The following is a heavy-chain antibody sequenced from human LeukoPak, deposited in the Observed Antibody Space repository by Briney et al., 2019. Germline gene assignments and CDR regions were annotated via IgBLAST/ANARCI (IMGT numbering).Heavy chain of an antibody. J-gene: IGHJ4*02. D-gene: IGHD4/OR15-4a*01. V-gene: IGHV4-4*07. CDR1: GGSISSYF. CDR3: ARDGADDYGRAFDY. CDR2: IHASGTT. Sequence: SETLSLTCNVSGGSISSYFWTWIRQPAGKGLEWIGRIHASGTTNYNSSLKSRVSMSVDTSKNQFSLKLTSVTAADTAVYFCARDGADDYGRAFDYWGQGTLVSVSS.